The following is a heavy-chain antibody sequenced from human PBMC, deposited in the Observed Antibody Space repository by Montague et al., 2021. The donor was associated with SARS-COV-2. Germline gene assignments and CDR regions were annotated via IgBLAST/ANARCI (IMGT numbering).Heavy chain of an antibody. CDR1: GGSISGGSYY. V-gene: IGHV4-61*02. D-gene: IGHD3-3*02. CDR2: IYTSGST. J-gene: IGHJ6*02. CDR3: AREPFSPLYYYYYGMDV. Sequence: TLSLTCTVSGGSISGGSYYWSWIRQPAGKGLEWIGRIYTSGSTNYNPSLKSRVTISVDTSKNQFSLKLSSVTAADTAVYYCAREPFSPLYYYYYGMDVWGQGTAATVSS.